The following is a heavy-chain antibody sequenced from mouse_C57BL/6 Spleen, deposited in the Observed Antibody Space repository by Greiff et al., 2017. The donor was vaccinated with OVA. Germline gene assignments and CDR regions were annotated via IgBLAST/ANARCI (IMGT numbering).Heavy chain of an antibody. D-gene: IGHD2-4*01. CDR1: GFSLTSYG. CDR2: IWSGGST. V-gene: IGHV2-2*01. Sequence: VQRVESGPGLVQPSQSLSITCTVSGFSLTSYGVHWVRQSPGKGLEWLGVIWSGGSTDYNAAFISRLSISKDNSKSQVFFKMNSLQADDTAIYYCARFFYDYDVYFDVWGTGTTVTVSS. J-gene: IGHJ1*03. CDR3: ARFFYDYDVYFDV.